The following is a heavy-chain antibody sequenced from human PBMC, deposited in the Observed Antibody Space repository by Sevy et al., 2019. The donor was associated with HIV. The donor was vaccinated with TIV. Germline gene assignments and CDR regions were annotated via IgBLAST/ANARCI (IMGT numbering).Heavy chain of an antibody. CDR2: ISNSGTAM. V-gene: IGHV3-48*03. J-gene: IGHJ4*02. CDR1: GSTFSSYE. D-gene: IGHD4-17*01. Sequence: GGSLRLSCAASGSTFSSYEMNWVRQAPGKGLEWISYISNSGTAMYYSDSVRGRFTISRDNARRSLYLQMNSLRAEDTAVYYCARDLPPSATTVPHFDCWGQGTLVTVSS. CDR3: ARDLPPSATTVPHFDC.